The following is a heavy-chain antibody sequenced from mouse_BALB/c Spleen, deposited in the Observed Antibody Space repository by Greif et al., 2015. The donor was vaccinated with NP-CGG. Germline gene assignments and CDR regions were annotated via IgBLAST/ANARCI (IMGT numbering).Heavy chain of an antibody. V-gene: IGHV1-4*01. CDR3: ARGGYDEGFAY. J-gene: IGHJ3*01. Sequence: VKLVESGAELARPGASVKMSCKASGYTFTSYTMHWVKQRPGQGLEWIGYINPSSGYTNYNQKFKDKATLTADKSSSTAYMQLSSLTSEDSAVYYCARGGYDEGFAYWGQGTLVTVSA. CDR2: INPSSGYT. D-gene: IGHD2-14*01. CDR1: GYTFTSYT.